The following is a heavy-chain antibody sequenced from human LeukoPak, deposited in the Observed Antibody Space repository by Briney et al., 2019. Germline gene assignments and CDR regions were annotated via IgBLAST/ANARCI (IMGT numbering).Heavy chain of an antibody. Sequence: SQTLSLTCAISGDSVSSNSAAWNWIRQSPSRGLEWLGRTYYRSKWYNNYAVSVKSRIIIKPDTSKNQFSLQLNSVTPEDTAVYYCAREGYGDLDFDYWGQGTLVTAYS. CDR2: TYYRSKWYN. CDR1: GDSVSSNSAA. D-gene: IGHD4-17*01. J-gene: IGHJ4*02. V-gene: IGHV6-1*01. CDR3: AREGYGDLDFDY.